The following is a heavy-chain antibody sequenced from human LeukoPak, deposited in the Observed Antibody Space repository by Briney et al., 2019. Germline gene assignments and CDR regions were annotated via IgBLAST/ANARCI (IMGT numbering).Heavy chain of an antibody. CDR3: AKSLSMSKAVADTLFDY. J-gene: IGHJ4*02. CDR2: ISWNSGSI. D-gene: IGHD6-19*01. Sequence: GGSLRLSCAASGFTFDDYAMHWVRQAPGKGLEWVSGISWNSGSIGYADSVKGRFTISRDNAKNSLYLQMNSLRAEDTASYYCAKSLSMSKAVADTLFDYWGQGTLVTVSS. V-gene: IGHV3-9*01. CDR1: GFTFDDYA.